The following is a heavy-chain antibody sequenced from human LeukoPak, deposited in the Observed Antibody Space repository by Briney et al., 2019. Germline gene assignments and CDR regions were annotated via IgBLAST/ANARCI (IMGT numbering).Heavy chain of an antibody. CDR2: INHSGST. V-gene: IGHV4-34*01. CDR1: GGSFSGDY. D-gene: IGHD3-16*02. CDR3: ARGRKHYDYVWGSYPSFDY. Sequence: NPSETLSLTCAVDGGSFSGDYWSWIRQPPGKGLEWIGEINHSGSTNYNPSLKSRVIISVDTSKNQFSLKLSSVTAADTAVYYCARGRKHYDYVWGSYPSFDYWGQGTLVTVSS. J-gene: IGHJ4*02.